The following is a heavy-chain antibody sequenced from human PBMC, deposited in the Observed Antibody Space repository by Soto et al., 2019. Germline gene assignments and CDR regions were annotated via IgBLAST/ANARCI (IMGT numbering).Heavy chain of an antibody. D-gene: IGHD3-10*01. CDR3: AHIRVVTCYGSGWFDP. CDR2: IYWDADK. CDR1: GSSLSTSGVG. J-gene: IGHJ5*02. V-gene: IGHV2-5*02. Sequence: QITLRESGPTLVKPTQTLTLTCAVSGSSLSTSGVGVGWIRQPPGKALEWLALIYWDADKRDSPSLTNRLTITEDTSKTHVVLTITNRDTVDTATYYCAHIRVVTCYGSGWFDPWGQGTLVTVSS.